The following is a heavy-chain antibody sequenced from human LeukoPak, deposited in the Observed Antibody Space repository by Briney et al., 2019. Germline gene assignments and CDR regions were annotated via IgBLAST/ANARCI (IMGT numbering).Heavy chain of an antibody. CDR2: IIPILGIA. J-gene: IGHJ3*02. Sequence: GASVKVSCKASGGTFSSYAISWVRQAPGQGLEWMGRIIPILGIANYAQKFQGRVTITADKSTSTAYMELSSLRSEDTAVYYCARDEPVAFDAFDIWGQGTMVTVSS. CDR3: ARDEPVAFDAFDI. V-gene: IGHV1-69*04. D-gene: IGHD2-15*01. CDR1: GGTFSSYA.